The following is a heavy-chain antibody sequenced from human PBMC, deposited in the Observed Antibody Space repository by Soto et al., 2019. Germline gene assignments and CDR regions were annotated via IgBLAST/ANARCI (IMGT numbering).Heavy chain of an antibody. Sequence: LRLSCAASGFTFSSYSMNWVRQAPGKGLEWVSSISSSSSYIYYADSVKGRFTISRDNAKNSLYLQMNSLRAEDTAVYYCARSQDIVVVPAAKRYHYYYMDVWGKGTTVTVSS. J-gene: IGHJ6*03. D-gene: IGHD2-2*01. CDR2: ISSSSSYI. CDR1: GFTFSSYS. CDR3: ARSQDIVVVPAAKRYHYYYMDV. V-gene: IGHV3-21*01.